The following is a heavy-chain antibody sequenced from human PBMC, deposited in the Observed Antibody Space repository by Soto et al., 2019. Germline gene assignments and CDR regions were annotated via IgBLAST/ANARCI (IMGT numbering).Heavy chain of an antibody. CDR1: GGSISSGDYY. D-gene: IGHD3-3*01. V-gene: IGHV4-30-4*01. Sequence: QVQLQESGPGLVKPSQTLSLTCTVSGGSISSGDYYWSWIRQPPGKGLEWIGYIYYSGSTYYNPSLKSRVTISVDTSKTQFSLKLSSVTAADTAVYYCARGRNYDFWSGYYYGMDVWGQGTTVTVSS. J-gene: IGHJ6*02. CDR2: IYYSGST. CDR3: ARGRNYDFWSGYYYGMDV.